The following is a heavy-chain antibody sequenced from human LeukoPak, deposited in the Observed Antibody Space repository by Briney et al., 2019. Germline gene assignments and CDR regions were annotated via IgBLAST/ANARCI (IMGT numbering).Heavy chain of an antibody. CDR2: INPNSGGT. V-gene: IGHV1-2*02. D-gene: IGHD5-18*01. CDR3: ARGREAAMVTPQVDY. CDR1: GYTFTGYY. J-gene: IGHJ4*02. Sequence: GASVTVSCKASGYTFTGYYMHWVRQAPGQGLEWMGWINPNSGGTNYAQKFQGRVTMTRGTSISTAYMELSRLRSDDTAVYYCARGREAAMVTPQVDYWGQGTLDTVSS.